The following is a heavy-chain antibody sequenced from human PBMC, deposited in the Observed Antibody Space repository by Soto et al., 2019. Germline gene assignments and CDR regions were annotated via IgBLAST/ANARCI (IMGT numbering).Heavy chain of an antibody. CDR2: IYYSGST. V-gene: IGHV4-59*01. Sequence: SETLSLTCTVSGGSISSYYWSWIRQPPGKGLEWIGYIYYSGSTNYNPSLKSRVTISVDTSKNQFSLKLSSVTAADTAVYYCAGYDFWSGYYNYWDQGTLVTVSS. D-gene: IGHD3-3*01. CDR3: AGYDFWSGYYNY. J-gene: IGHJ4*02. CDR1: GGSISSYY.